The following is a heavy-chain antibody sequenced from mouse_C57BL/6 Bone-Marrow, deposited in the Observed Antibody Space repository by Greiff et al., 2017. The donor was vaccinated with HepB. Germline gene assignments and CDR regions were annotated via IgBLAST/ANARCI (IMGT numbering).Heavy chain of an antibody. D-gene: IGHD1-1*01. CDR2: IDPSDSET. J-gene: IGHJ2*01. CDR3: ARKDYYGSPGYFDY. V-gene: IGHV1-52*01. Sequence: QVQLKQPGAELVRPGSSVKLSCKASGYTFTSYWMHWVKQRPIQGLEWIGNIDPSDSETHYNQKFKDKATLTVDKSSSTAYMQLSSLTSEDSAVYYCARKDYYGSPGYFDYWGQGTTLTVSS. CDR1: GYTFTSYW.